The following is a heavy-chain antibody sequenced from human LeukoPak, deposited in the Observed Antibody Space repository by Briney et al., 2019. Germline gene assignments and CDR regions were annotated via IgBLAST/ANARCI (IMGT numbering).Heavy chain of an antibody. Sequence: SETLSLTCTVSGSFVSGYYWSWIRQPAGRGLEWIGRIYTSGSTNYNPSLKSRVTMSVDTSKNQFSLKLSSVTAADTAVYYCARGGDTAMVKAFDIWGQGTMVTVSS. CDR2: IYTSGST. D-gene: IGHD5-18*01. V-gene: IGHV4-4*07. CDR1: GSFVSGYY. CDR3: ARGGDTAMVKAFDI. J-gene: IGHJ3*02.